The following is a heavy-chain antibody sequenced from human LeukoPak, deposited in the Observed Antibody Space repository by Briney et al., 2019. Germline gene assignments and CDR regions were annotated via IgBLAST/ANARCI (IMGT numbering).Heavy chain of an antibody. Sequence: SETLSLTCTVSGGSISSYYWSWIRQPPGRGLEWIGYIYYSGSTNYNPSPKSRVTISVDTSKNQFSLKLSSVTAADTAVYYCASICGGDCHMGWGQGTLVTVSS. CDR1: GGSISSYY. CDR3: ASICGGDCHMG. J-gene: IGHJ4*02. D-gene: IGHD2-21*02. V-gene: IGHV4-59*12. CDR2: IYYSGST.